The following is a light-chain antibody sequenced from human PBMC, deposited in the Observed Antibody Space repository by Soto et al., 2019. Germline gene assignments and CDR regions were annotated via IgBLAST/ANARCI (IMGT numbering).Light chain of an antibody. CDR2: GAS. V-gene: IGKV3D-15*01. Sequence: EIVMTQSPATLSVSPGERATLSCRASQSVSSNVAWYQQKPGQAPRLLIYGASIRATGIPARFSGSGSGTEFTLTISSLQAEDFAVYYCQQYNNWPLTFGQGTKLEIK. J-gene: IGKJ2*01. CDR1: QSVSSN. CDR3: QQYNNWPLT.